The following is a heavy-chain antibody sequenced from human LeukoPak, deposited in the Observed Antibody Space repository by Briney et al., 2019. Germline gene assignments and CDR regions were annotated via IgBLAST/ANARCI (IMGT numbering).Heavy chain of an antibody. CDR1: GRSLNDFY. D-gene: IGHD2-21*01. J-gene: IGHJ4*02. V-gene: IGHV4-59*12. CDR3: ARASRLYCGPTSCFYEGFDY. CDR2: SSSSGST. Sequence: SETLSLTCTASGRSLNDFYWSWIRQSPGKGLEWIGYSSSSGSTNYHPSLKSRVTISVDTSRNQFSLKVTSLTAADTALYYCARASRLYCGPTSCFYEGFDYWGQGTSVTVSS.